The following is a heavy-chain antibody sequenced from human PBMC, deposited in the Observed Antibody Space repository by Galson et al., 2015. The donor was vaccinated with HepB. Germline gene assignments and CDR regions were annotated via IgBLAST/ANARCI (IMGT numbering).Heavy chain of an antibody. Sequence: SVKVSCKASGGTFSSYAISWVRQAPGQGLEWMGGIIPIFGTANYAQKFQGRVTITADESTSTAYMELSSLRSEDTAVYYCASNQPPAGWFDPWGQGTLVTVSS. CDR1: GGTFSSYA. CDR2: IIPIFGTA. D-gene: IGHD2-2*01. J-gene: IGHJ5*02. CDR3: ASNQPPAGWFDP. V-gene: IGHV1-69*13.